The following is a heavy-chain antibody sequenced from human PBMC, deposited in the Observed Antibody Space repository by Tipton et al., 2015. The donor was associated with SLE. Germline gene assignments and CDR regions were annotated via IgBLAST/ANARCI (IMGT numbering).Heavy chain of an antibody. J-gene: IGHJ4*02. Sequence: TLSLTCSVSGGSISSGDYSWSWIRQSPGRGLEWIGYISYSGSTKYNPSLKSRVTISVDTSKNQFSLKLSSVTAADTAVYYCARVNFRWDYSSSYYFDYWGQGTLVTVST. V-gene: IGHV4-61*08. CDR2: ISYSGST. CDR3: ARVNFRWDYSSSYYFDY. CDR1: GGSISSGDYS. D-gene: IGHD6-6*01.